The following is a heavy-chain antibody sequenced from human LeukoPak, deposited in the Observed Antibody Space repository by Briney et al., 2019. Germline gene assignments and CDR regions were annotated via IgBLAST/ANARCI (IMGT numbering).Heavy chain of an antibody. D-gene: IGHD3-16*01. CDR1: GYSISSGHF. J-gene: IGHJ4*02. CDR2: IYGSGTT. Sequence: SETLSLTCAVSGYSISSGHFRSWIRQPPGKGLEWIGRIYGSGTTYYDPPLRSRVSISADTSKNHFSLELSSVTAADTAVYYCASVGGDSPYWGQGTLVTVSS. V-gene: IGHV4-38-2*01. CDR3: ASVGGDSPY.